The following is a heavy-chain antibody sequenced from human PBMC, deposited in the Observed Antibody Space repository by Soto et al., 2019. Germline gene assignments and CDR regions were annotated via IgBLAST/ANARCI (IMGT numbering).Heavy chain of an antibody. J-gene: IGHJ3*02. Sequence: QVQLVQSGAEVKKPGSSVKVSCKASGGTFSSYAISWVRQAPGKGLEWMGWIIPIFGTANYAQKFQGRVTITADESTSTAYMELSSLRSEATAGYYCASRMHSGASDAFDIWGQGKMVTVSS. D-gene: IGHD6-25*01. V-gene: IGHV1-69*01. CDR1: GGTFSSYA. CDR3: ASRMHSGASDAFDI. CDR2: IIPIFGTA.